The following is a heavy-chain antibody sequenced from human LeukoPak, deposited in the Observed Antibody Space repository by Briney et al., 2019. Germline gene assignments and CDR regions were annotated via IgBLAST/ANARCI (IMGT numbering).Heavy chain of an antibody. D-gene: IGHD1-7*01. Sequence: PGGSLRLSCAASGFTFSIYWMHWVRQAPGKGLVWVSRINSDGSSTSYADSVKGRFTISRDNAKNTLYLQVNSLRVDDTAVYYCARAPWNYPKWFDPWGQGTLVTVSS. CDR3: ARAPWNYPKWFDP. V-gene: IGHV3-74*01. CDR1: GFTFSIYW. J-gene: IGHJ5*02. CDR2: INSDGSST.